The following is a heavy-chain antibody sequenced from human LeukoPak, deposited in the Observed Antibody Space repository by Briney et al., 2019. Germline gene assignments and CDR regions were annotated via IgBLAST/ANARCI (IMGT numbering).Heavy chain of an antibody. V-gene: IGHV3-48*04. J-gene: IGHJ4*02. D-gene: IGHD3-3*01. Sequence: GGSLRLSCAASGFTFSSYAMSWVRQAPGKGLEWVSYISSSGGTIYYADSVKGRFTISRDNAKNSLYLQMNSLRAEDTAVYYCARAEFLEWLPYYFDYWGQGTLVTVSS. CDR2: ISSSGGTI. CDR3: ARAEFLEWLPYYFDY. CDR1: GFTFSSYA.